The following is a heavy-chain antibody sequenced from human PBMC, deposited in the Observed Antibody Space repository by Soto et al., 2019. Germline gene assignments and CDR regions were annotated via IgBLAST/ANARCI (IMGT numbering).Heavy chain of an antibody. D-gene: IGHD1-26*01. CDR3: ARETDSGSYYTFDI. J-gene: IGHJ3*02. CDR1: GGSISSYY. V-gene: IGHV4-59*01. CDR2: IHNSGST. Sequence: QVQLQESGPGLVKPSETLSLTCTVSGGSISSYYWGWIRQPPGKGLEWIGNIHNSGSTNYKPSLKSRVTISVDTSKNQFSLKLSSVTAADTAVYYCARETDSGSYYTFDIWGQGTMVTVSS.